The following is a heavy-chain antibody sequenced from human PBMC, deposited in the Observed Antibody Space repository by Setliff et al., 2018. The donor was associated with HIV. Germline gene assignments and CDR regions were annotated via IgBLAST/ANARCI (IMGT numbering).Heavy chain of an antibody. J-gene: IGHJ6*02. Sequence: SETLSLTCAVSGYSISSGYYWGWIRQTPGKGLEWIGNIYQSGTTYYNSSLTSRVTMSVDTSKNQFSLKLNSVTAADTAVYYCEAATVGETGYYGIDVWGPGTTVTVSS. CDR1: GYSISSGYY. V-gene: IGHV4-38-2*01. CDR3: EAATVGETGYYGIDV. D-gene: IGHD1-26*01. CDR2: IYQSGTT.